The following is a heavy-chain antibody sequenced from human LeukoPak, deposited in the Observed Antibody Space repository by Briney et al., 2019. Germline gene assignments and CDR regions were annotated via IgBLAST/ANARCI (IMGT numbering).Heavy chain of an antibody. D-gene: IGHD3-3*01. CDR3: ARVADFWSGYYTGYFDY. J-gene: IGHJ4*02. Sequence: GASVKVSCKASGYTFTSYGISWVRQAPGQGLEWMGWISAYNGNTNYAQKLQGRVTMTTDTSTSTAYMELRSLRSDDTAVYYCARVADFWSGYYTGYFDYWGQGTLVTVSS. V-gene: IGHV1-18*01. CDR2: ISAYNGNT. CDR1: GYTFTSYG.